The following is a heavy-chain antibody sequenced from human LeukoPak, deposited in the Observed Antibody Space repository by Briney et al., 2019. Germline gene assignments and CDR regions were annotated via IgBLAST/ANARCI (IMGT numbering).Heavy chain of an antibody. V-gene: IGHV3-48*02. CDR3: AREDYYDSSGYYYRSYYFDY. D-gene: IGHD3-22*01. CDR1: GFTFSSYS. J-gene: IGHJ4*02. CDR2: ITASGTAM. Sequence: GGSLRLSCAASGFTFSSYSMNWVRQAPGKGLEWVSHITASGTAMFYADSVKGRFTISRDNAKNSLYLQMNSLRDEDTAVYYCAREDYYDSSGYYYRSYYFDYWGQGTLVTVSS.